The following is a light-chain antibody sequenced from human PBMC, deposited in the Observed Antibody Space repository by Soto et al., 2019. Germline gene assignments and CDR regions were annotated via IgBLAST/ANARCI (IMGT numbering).Light chain of an antibody. Sequence: DIQMTQSPSSLSASVGDRVTITCRASQSISNYLTWYQQKPGKAPKLLIYAASSLQSGVPTRVSGSGSGIDFALTISSLQPEDFATYYCQQTHSTPWTFGQGTKVEIK. CDR2: AAS. J-gene: IGKJ1*01. V-gene: IGKV1-39*01. CDR1: QSISNY. CDR3: QQTHSTPWT.